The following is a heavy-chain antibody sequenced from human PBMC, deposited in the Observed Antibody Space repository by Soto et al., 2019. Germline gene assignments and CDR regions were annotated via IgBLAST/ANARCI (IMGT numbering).Heavy chain of an antibody. CDR1: GYTFTSYG. D-gene: IGHD3-10*01. CDR3: AREDYGSGSYPFPKAFDI. CDR2: ISAYNGNT. Sequence: ASVKVSCKASGYTFTSYGISWVRQAPGQGLEWMGWISAYNGNTNYAQKLQGRVTMTTDTSTSTAYMELRSLRSDDTAVYYCAREDYGSGSYPFPKAFDIWGQGTMVTVSS. V-gene: IGHV1-18*01. J-gene: IGHJ3*02.